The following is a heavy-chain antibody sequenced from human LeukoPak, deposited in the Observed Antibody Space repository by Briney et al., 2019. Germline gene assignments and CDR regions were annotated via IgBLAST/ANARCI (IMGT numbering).Heavy chain of an antibody. V-gene: IGHV1-2*02. CDR3: AREGNVLVVTQKKLKPFDL. Sequence: ASVKVSCKASGYTFTGYYMHWVRQAPGQGLEWMGWINPNSGGTNYAQKFQGRVTMSVDTSKKQFSLKLTAVTAADTGVYYCAREGNVLVVTQKKLKPFDLWGQGTLVTVSS. CDR1: GYTFTGYY. D-gene: IGHD2-8*02. J-gene: IGHJ4*02. CDR2: INPNSGGT.